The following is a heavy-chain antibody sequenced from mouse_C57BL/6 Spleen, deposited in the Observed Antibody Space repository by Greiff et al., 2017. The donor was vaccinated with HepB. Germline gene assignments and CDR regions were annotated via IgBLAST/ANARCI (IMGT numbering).Heavy chain of an antibody. CDR1: GYTFTSYW. J-gene: IGHJ3*01. V-gene: IGHV1-61*01. CDR2: IYPSDSET. CDR3: ARSRYYGSSSWFAY. D-gene: IGHD1-1*01. Sequence: VQLQQPGAELVRPGSSVKLSCKASGYTFTSYWMDWVKQRPGQGLEWIGNIYPSDSETHYNQKFKDKATLTVDKSSSTAYMQLSSLTSEDSAVYYCARSRYYGSSSWFAYWGQGTLVTVSA.